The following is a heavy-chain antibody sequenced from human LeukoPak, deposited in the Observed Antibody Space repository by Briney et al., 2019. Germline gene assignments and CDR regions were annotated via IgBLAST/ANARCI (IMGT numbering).Heavy chain of an antibody. D-gene: IGHD3-16*01. J-gene: IGHJ4*02. CDR3: ARGPDYVWGSSPLFDY. CDR2: MNPNSGNT. V-gene: IGHV1-8*01. CDR1: VYTFTSYD. Sequence: GASVKVSCKASVYTFTSYDINWVRQATGQGLDWMGWMNPNSGNTGYAQKFQGRVTMTRNTSISTAYMELSSLRSEDTAVDYCARGPDYVWGSSPLFDYWGQGTPVTVSS.